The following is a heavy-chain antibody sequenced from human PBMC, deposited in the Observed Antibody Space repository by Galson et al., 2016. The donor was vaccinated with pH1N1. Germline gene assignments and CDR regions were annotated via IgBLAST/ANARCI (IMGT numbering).Heavy chain of an antibody. CDR1: GFTLSNYW. V-gene: IGHV3-7*01. CDR3: ARAIALADSS. D-gene: IGHD6-19*01. CDR2: INQDGSQK. J-gene: IGHJ5*02. Sequence: SLRLSCAASGFTLSNYWMSWVRQAPGKGLEWVANINQDGSQKYFMDSVKGRFAISRDNTKNSLSLQMNSLRAEDTAVYYCARAIALADSSWGQGTLVTVSS.